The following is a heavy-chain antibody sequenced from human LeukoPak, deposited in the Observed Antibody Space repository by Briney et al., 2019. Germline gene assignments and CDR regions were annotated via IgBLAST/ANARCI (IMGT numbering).Heavy chain of an antibody. Sequence: GGSLRLSCAGSGFIFNNYAMHWVRQPPGKGLEWVSGISWNSGTIDYAGSVRGRFTISRDNAKNSLYLQMDSLRVEDTAFYYCAKDNRRHYTSGPNPDSLHWGQGALVTVSS. V-gene: IGHV3-9*01. CDR1: GFIFNNYA. J-gene: IGHJ4*02. D-gene: IGHD6-19*01. CDR3: AKDNRRHYTSGPNPDSLH. CDR2: ISWNSGTI.